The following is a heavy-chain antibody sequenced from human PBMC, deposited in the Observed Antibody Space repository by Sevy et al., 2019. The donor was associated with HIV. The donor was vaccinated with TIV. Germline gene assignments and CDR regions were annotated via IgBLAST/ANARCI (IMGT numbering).Heavy chain of an antibody. J-gene: IGHJ4*02. CDR3: AREGCTKPHDY. Sequence: GGSLRLSCAASGFTFSKYSMSWVRQPPGKGLEWVSTLSFGCGEINYADSVKGRFTISRDNSKNSVYLQMNNLRPEDTAVYYCAREGCTKPHDYWGQGTLVTV. V-gene: IGHV3-23*01. D-gene: IGHD2-8*01. CDR2: LSFGCGEI. CDR1: GFTFSKYS.